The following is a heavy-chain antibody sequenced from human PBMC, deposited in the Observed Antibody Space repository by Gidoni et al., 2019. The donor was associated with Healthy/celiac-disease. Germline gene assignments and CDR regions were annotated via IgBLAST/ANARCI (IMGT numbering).Heavy chain of an antibody. CDR2: IYWDDDK. Sequence: QITLKESGPTLVKPTQTLTLPCTFSGFSLSTSGVGVGWIRQPPGKALEWLALIYWDDDKRYSPSLKSRLTITKDTSKNQVVLTMTNMDPVDTATYYCAHGGYSSSSVLFDPWGQGTLVTVSS. J-gene: IGHJ5*02. V-gene: IGHV2-5*02. D-gene: IGHD6-6*01. CDR3: AHGGYSSSSVLFDP. CDR1: GFSLSTSGVG.